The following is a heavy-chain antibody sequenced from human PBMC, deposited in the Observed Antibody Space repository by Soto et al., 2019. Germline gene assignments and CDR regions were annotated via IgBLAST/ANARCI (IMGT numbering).Heavy chain of an antibody. V-gene: IGHV1-2*02. D-gene: IGHD2-2*01. CDR3: AKDPNIVVVPAATGGMDV. CDR1: GYTFTDYY. Sequence: ASVKVSCKASGYTFTDYYMHWVRQAPGQGLEWMGWINPNSGGTNYAQKFQGRVTMTRVTPISTAYMELSSLRSDDTALYYCAKDPNIVVVPAATGGMDVWGQGTTVTVSS. CDR2: INPNSGGT. J-gene: IGHJ6*02.